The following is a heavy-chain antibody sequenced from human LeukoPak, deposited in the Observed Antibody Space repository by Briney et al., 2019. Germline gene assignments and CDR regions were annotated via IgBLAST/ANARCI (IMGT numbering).Heavy chain of an antibody. D-gene: IGHD1-26*01. CDR2: FYASGKT. CDR3: ARSFSEKFYFES. CDR1: GDSISRGRYY. Sequence: PSETLSLTCTVSGDSISRGRYYWSWVRQPARKELEWIGRFYASGKTDYNPYTPSLKSRVAMSLDTSKNQVSLYLTSVTAADTAMYFCARSFSEKFYFESWGQGTLVTVSS. V-gene: IGHV4-61*02. J-gene: IGHJ4*02.